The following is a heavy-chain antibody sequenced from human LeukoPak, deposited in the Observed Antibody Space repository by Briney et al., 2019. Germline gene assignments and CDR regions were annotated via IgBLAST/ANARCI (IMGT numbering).Heavy chain of an antibody. CDR2: IRYDGSNK. D-gene: IGHD3-9*01. CDR1: GFTFSSYG. V-gene: IGHV3-30*02. J-gene: IGHJ4*02. Sequence: GGSLRLSCAASGFTFSSYGMHWVRQAPGKGLEWVAFIRYDGSNKYYADSVKGRFTISRDNSKNTLYLQMNSLRAEDTAVYYCAREAYDILTGALYYFDYWGQGTLVSVSS. CDR3: AREAYDILTGALYYFDY.